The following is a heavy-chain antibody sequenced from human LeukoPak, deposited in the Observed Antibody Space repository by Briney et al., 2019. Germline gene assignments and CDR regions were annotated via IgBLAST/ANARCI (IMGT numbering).Heavy chain of an antibody. CDR2: ISGSGGST. V-gene: IGHV3-23*01. CDR1: GFTFSSYA. Sequence: GGSLRLSCAASGFTFSSYAMSWVRQAPGKGLEWVSAISGSGGSTYYADSVKGRFTISRDNSKNTLYLQMNSLRAEDTAVYYCAKDWNLRSKNGYYFDYWGQGTLATVSS. J-gene: IGHJ4*02. D-gene: IGHD4-17*01. CDR3: AKDWNLRSKNGYYFDY.